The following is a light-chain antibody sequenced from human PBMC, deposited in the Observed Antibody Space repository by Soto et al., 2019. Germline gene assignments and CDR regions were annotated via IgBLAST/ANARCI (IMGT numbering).Light chain of an antibody. J-gene: IGLJ1*01. Sequence: SVLTQPASVSGSPGQSITISCTGTSSDVGSHNYVSWDQQHPGKAPKLIIFEVNSRPSGVSNRFSGSKSGSAASLTISGLQAEDEADYYCSSYSSTSTPYVFGGGTKVTVL. CDR1: SSDVGSHNY. CDR3: SSYSSTSTPYV. V-gene: IGLV2-14*01. CDR2: EVN.